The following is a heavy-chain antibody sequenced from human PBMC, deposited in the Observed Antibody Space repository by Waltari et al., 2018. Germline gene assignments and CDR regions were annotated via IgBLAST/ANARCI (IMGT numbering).Heavy chain of an antibody. CDR3: ARDRGRGLYRDS. CDR1: GDSMNSHNW. J-gene: IGHJ4*02. Sequence: QVQPQESGPRLVQPSGTLSLPSTVPGDSMNSHNWWSWVRQSPAKRLEWIGQSHRSGKTNYKPSLASRVSISIDTANNQLSRLVTSTTAADTAVYYCARDRGRGLYRDSWGQGTLVTVSP. V-gene: IGHV4-4*02. CDR2: SHRSGKT. D-gene: IGHD2-15*01.